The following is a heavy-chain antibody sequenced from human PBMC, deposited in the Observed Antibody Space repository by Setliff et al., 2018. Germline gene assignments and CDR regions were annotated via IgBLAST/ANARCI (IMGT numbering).Heavy chain of an antibody. CDR2: INHSGST. CDR1: GGSISSSNW. V-gene: IGHV4-4*02. Sequence: SETLSLTCAVSGGSISSSNWWSWVRQPPGKGLEWIGEINHSGSTNYNPSLKSRVTISVDTSKNQFSLKLSSVTAADTAVYYCARDWGSSGWYFDYWGQGTLVTVSS. CDR3: ARDWGSSGWYFDY. J-gene: IGHJ4*02. D-gene: IGHD6-19*01.